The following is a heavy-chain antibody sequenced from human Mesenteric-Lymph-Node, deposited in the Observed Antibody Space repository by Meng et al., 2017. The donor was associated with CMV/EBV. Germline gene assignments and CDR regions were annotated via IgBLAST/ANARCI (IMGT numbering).Heavy chain of an antibody. CDR2: IYYSGST. J-gene: IGHJ4*02. CDR1: GDSVSSGSSY. CDR3: ARGAQLRYFDH. D-gene: IGHD3-9*01. Sequence: CTVSGDSVSSGSSYWSWVRQPPGKGLEWIGHIYYSGSTDNNPSLKSRVTISVDTSKNQFSLKLSSVTAADTAVYYCARGAQLRYFDHWGQGTLVTVSS. V-gene: IGHV4-61*01.